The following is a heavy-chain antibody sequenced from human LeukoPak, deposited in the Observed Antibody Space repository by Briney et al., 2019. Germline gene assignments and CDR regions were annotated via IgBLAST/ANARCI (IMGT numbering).Heavy chain of an antibody. J-gene: IGHJ6*03. D-gene: IGHD2-2*01. CDR1: GFMFSSYW. CDR2: IKEDGGEA. CDR3: ATRKCSISACRASSYRCMDD. V-gene: IGHV3-7*01. Sequence: GGSLRLSCVTSGFMFSSYWMTWVRQAPGKGLEWVANIKEDGGEANYVGSVKGRFTVSRDNAKQSLYLQMNSLRVEDTAIYYCATRKCSISACRASSYRCMDDWGKGTTVTVSS.